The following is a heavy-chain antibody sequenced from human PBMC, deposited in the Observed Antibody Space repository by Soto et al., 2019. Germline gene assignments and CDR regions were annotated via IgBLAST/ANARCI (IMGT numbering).Heavy chain of an antibody. CDR3: ARDGSGPFDY. J-gene: IGHJ4*02. CDR1: GFTARTNE. CDR2: IHRVENSKYSDST. D-gene: IGHD6-19*01. Sequence: EVQLVESGGGLIQAGGSLRLSGAASGFTARTNEMIWFRQAPGKGLEWIALIHRVENSKYSDSTYYADSVRDRFTISRDNSKNTVDLQMNDLSAEDTAMYYCARDGSGPFDYWGQGSLVTVSS. V-gene: IGHV3-66*01.